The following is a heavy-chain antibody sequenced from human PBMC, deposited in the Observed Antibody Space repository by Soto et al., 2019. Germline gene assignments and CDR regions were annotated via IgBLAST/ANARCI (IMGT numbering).Heavy chain of an antibody. CDR3: ARGLYYDSSGYFDY. CDR2: IYYSGST. CDR1: GGSISSSSYY. J-gene: IGHJ4*02. V-gene: IGHV4-39*01. D-gene: IGHD3-22*01. Sequence: PSETLSLTCTVSGGSISSSSYYWGWIRQPPGKGLEWIGSIYYSGSTYYNPSLKSRVTISVDTSKNQFSLKLSSVTAADTAVYYCARGLYYDSSGYFDYWGQGTLVTVSS.